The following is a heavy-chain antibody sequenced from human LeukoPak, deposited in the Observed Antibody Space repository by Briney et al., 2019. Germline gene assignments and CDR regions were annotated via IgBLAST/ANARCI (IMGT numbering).Heavy chain of an antibody. CDR2: INSDGSER. Sequence: GGSLRLSCAVSGFPFSGFWLSWSRPAPGKGLEWVASINSDGSERYYADVVKGRFTISRDNAKNSLYLQINSLRAEDTAVYYCAKASYSSSSSFWGQGTMVTVSS. CDR3: AKASYSSSSSF. CDR1: GFPFSGFW. V-gene: IGHV3-7*03. D-gene: IGHD6-6*01. J-gene: IGHJ3*01.